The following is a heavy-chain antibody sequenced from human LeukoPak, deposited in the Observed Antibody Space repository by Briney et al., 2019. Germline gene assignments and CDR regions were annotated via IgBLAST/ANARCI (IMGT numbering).Heavy chain of an antibody. V-gene: IGHV5-51*01. J-gene: IGHJ4*02. D-gene: IGHD3-9*01. CDR1: GYSFPIYW. CDR2: IYPSNSDT. Sequence: GESLGISCQASGYSFPIYWIAWVRQVSGKGLEWLGIIYPSNSDTRYSPSFQGRVTISVDTSVTTAYLQLSSLQTSDTAIYYCARHSYDDILTGTTPPDYWGQGTLLTISS. CDR3: ARHSYDDILTGTTPPDY.